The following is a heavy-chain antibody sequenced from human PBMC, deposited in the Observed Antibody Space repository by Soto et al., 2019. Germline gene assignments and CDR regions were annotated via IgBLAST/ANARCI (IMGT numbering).Heavy chain of an antibody. J-gene: IGHJ5*02. D-gene: IGHD1-1*01. CDR3: GRDPNPVQLERPLYNWFDP. V-gene: IGHV1-2*04. CDR1: GYTFTGYY. CDR2: INPNSGGT. Sequence: GASVKGSCKASGYTFTGYYMHWVRQAPGQGLEWMGWINPNSGGTNYAQKFQGWVTMTRDTSISTAYMELSRLRSDDTAVYYCGRDPNPVQLERPLYNWFDPWGQGTLVTVSS.